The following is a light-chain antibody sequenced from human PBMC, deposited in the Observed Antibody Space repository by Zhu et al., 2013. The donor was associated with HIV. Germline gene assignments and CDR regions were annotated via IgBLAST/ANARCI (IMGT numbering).Light chain of an antibody. V-gene: IGKV1-17*03. CDR2: AAS. CDR1: QGISNH. CDR3: LQHHTYPWT. Sequence: DIQMTQSPSSLSASVGDRVTITCRASQGISNHLAWFQQKPGNVPRRLIYAASSLHSGVPSRFSGSGTGTEFALTIRNLQPEDVATYFCLQHHTYPWTFGQRTRVEI. J-gene: IGKJ1*01.